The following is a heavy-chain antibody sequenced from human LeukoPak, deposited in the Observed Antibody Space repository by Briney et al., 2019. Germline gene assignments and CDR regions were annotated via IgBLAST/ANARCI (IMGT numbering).Heavy chain of an antibody. D-gene: IGHD6-19*01. CDR1: GGTFSSYA. Sequence: SVKVSCKASGGTFSSYAISWVRQAPGQGLEWMGGIIPIFGTANYAQKFQGRVTITADKSTSTAYMELSSLRSEDTAVYYCAVGIAVAGTGGFDYWGQGTQVTVSS. CDR2: IIPIFGTA. J-gene: IGHJ4*02. CDR3: AVGIAVAGTGGFDY. V-gene: IGHV1-69*06.